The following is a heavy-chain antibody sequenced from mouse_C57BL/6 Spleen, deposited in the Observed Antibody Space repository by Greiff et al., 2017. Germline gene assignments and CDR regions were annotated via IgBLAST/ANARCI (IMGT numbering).Heavy chain of an antibody. Sequence: EVKLVESGAELVKPGASVKLSCTASGFNIKDYYMHWVKQRTEKGLEWIGRIDPEDGETKYAPKFQGQATITADTSSNTAYLQLSSLTSEDTAVYYCAASWDFDYWGQGTTLTVSS. CDR2: IDPEDGET. D-gene: IGHD4-1*01. CDR1: GFNIKDYY. CDR3: AASWDFDY. V-gene: IGHV14-2*01. J-gene: IGHJ2*01.